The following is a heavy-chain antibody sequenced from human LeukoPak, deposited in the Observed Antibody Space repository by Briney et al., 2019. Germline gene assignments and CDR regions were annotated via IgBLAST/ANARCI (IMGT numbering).Heavy chain of an antibody. CDR2: ISSSSSYI. CDR3: ATTMGSSWYDYYYYGMDV. V-gene: IGHV3-21*04. CDR1: GFTFSSYS. Sequence: GGSLRLSCAASGFTFSSYSMNWVRQAPGKGLEWVSSISSSSSYIYYADSVKGRFTISRDNAKNSLYLQMNSLRAEDTAVYYCATTMGSSWYDYYYYGMDVWGQGTTVTVSS. J-gene: IGHJ6*02. D-gene: IGHD6-13*01.